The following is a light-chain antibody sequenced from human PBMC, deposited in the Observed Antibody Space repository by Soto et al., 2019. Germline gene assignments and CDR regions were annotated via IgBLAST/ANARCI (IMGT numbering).Light chain of an antibody. Sequence: DIVMTQSPLSLPVTPGEPASISCRSSQSLLHSNGYNYLDWYLQKPGQSPQLLIYLGSNRASGVPDRFSGSGSGTDFTLKIIRVEAEDVGVYYCMQARQTSLTFGPGTKVDIK. V-gene: IGKV2-28*01. J-gene: IGKJ3*01. CDR3: MQARQTSLT. CDR2: LGS. CDR1: QSLLHSNGYNY.